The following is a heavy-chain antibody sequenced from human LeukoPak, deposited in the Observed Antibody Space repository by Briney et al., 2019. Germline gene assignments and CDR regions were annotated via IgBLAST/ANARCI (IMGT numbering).Heavy chain of an antibody. CDR3: VSSSSGWYRFQY. J-gene: IGHJ4*02. CDR1: GFTFSNYA. Sequence: KAGGSLRLSCAASGFTFSNYAMSWVRQAPGKGLEWVSAISGSGGNTYYDDSVKGRFTISRDNSGSTLYLQMNSLRAEDTAVYYCVSSSSGWYRFQYWGQGTLVTVSS. D-gene: IGHD6-19*01. V-gene: IGHV3-23*01. CDR2: ISGSGGNT.